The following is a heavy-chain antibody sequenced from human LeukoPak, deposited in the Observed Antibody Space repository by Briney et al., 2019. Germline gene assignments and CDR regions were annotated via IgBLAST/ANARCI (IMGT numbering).Heavy chain of an antibody. CDR3: ARSIAARRAYYFDY. J-gene: IGHJ4*02. V-gene: IGHV4-4*02. CDR1: GGSISSSNW. D-gene: IGHD6-6*01. Sequence: SGTLSLTCAVSGGSISSSNWWSWVRQPPGKGLEWIGEIYHSGSTNYNPSLKSRVTISVDKSKNQFSLKLGSVTAADTAVYYCARSIAARRAYYFDYWGQGTLVTVSS. CDR2: IYHSGST.